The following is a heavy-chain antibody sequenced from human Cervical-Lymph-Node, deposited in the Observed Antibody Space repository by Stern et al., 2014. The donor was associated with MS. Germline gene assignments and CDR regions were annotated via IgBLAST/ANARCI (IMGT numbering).Heavy chain of an antibody. J-gene: IGHJ3*02. D-gene: IGHD4-23*01. V-gene: IGHV3-48*02. CDR3: ARASLVVTHAFDI. CDR1: GFAFSNYT. CDR2: ISSSSTTI. Sequence: EVQLVQSGGGLVHPGGSLRLSCAASGFAFSNYTMNWVRQAPGKGLQWVSYISSSSTTIYYADPVKGRFTISRDNAKNSLYLQMNSLRDEDTAVYYCARASLVVTHAFDIWGQGTMVTVSS.